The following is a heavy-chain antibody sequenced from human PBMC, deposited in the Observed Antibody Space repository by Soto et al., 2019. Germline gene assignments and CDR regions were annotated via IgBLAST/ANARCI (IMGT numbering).Heavy chain of an antibody. V-gene: IGHV3-33*08. CDR1: GFTFRNYA. CDR3: ARESGYYMDV. CDR2: ISCSGSNK. Sequence: GGSLRLSCAASGFTFRNYAMNWVRQAPGKGLEWVAAISCSGSNKYYADSVKGRFTISRDNSKNTLYLQMNSLRAEDTAVYYCARESGYYMDVWGKGTTVTVSS. J-gene: IGHJ6*03.